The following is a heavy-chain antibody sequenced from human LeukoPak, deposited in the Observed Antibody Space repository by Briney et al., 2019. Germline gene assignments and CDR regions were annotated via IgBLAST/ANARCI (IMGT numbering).Heavy chain of an antibody. CDR1: GFTFSRYW. J-gene: IGHJ4*01. CDR2: IKQDGSQT. CDR3: LCADRGAAPTSLFDP. V-gene: IGHV3-7*01. Sequence: GGSLRLSCAASGFTFSRYWMSWVRQIPGKGLEWVANIKQDGSQTYHVDSVKDRFTISRDNAKNSLYLQMNSLRVEDTAVYYCLCADRGAAPTSLFDPWGQGTLVAVSS. D-gene: IGHD3-10*01.